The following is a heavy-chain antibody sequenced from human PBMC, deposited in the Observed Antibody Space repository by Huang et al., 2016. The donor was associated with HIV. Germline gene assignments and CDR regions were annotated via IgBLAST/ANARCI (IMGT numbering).Heavy chain of an antibody. CDR3: TRFRGPQGTQNWLDP. J-gene: IGHJ5*02. V-gene: IGHV1-18*01. Sequence: QVQLVQSGAEVKKPGASVKVSCKASGYTFFNYAITWVRQAPGQGFEWGGWVSTYDSHTNYAQKFQGRVNLATDISTTTAYMELRSLKSDDTAVYFCTRFRGPQGTQNWLDPWGQGTLVTVSS. D-gene: IGHD3-10*01. CDR2: VSTYDSHT. CDR1: GYTFFNYA.